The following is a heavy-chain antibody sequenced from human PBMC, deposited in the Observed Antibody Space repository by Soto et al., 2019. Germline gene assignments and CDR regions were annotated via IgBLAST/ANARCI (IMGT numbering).Heavy chain of an antibody. D-gene: IGHD6-13*01. CDR1: GYTFTGYY. CDR2: INPNSGGT. J-gene: IGHJ6*02. Sequence: GASVMVSCKACGYTFTGYYMHWVRQAPGQGHEWMGWINPNSGGTNYAQKFQGWVTMTRDTSISTAYMELSRLRSDDTAVYYCARVIPAIAAAGTFPSDDYYPGTVVCSPRTPVTVSS. V-gene: IGHV1-2*04. CDR3: ARVIPAIAAAGTFPSDDYYPGTVV.